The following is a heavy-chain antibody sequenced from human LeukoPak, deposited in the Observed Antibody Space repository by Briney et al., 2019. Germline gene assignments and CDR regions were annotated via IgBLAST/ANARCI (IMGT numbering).Heavy chain of an antibody. V-gene: IGHV4-34*01. Sequence: SETLSLTCTVYGGSFIAYYWSWIRQPPGKGLEWIGEINQSGSTNYNPSPKSRVTISVDTPKNQFSLKLSSVTAADTAVYYCAKSRGYSYGSWDTYFDYWGQGTLVTVSS. J-gene: IGHJ4*02. CDR3: AKSRGYSYGSWDTYFDY. CDR1: GGSFIAYY. D-gene: IGHD5-18*01. CDR2: INQSGST.